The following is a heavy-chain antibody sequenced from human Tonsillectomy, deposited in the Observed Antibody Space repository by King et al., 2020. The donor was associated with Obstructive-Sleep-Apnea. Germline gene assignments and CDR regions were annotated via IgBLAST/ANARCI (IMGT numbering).Heavy chain of an antibody. CDR1: SASTSSSSYY. CDR2: IYYSGST. J-gene: IGHJ4*02. Sequence: LQLQESGPGLVKPSETLSLTCTVSSASTSSSSYYWGWIRQPPGKGLEWIGSIYYSGSTYYNPSLKSRITISVEASKNQFSLKLSSVTAADTAVYYCARGSGYCSGGSCKIDSWGRGTLVTVSS. D-gene: IGHD2-15*01. V-gene: IGHV4-39*07. CDR3: ARGSGYCSGGSCKIDS.